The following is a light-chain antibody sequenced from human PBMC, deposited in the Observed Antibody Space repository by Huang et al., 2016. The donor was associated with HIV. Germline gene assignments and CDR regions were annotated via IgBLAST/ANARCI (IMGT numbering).Light chain of an antibody. V-gene: IGKV1-27*01. CDR1: QGITNY. CDR2: AAS. CDR3: QKYNSAPQA. Sequence: DIQMTQSPSSLAASVGDRVTITCRASQGITNYLAWYQQKPGKVPRLLIYAASTLQSGVPSRFSGSGSGTDFTLTISSLQPEDVATYYCQKYNSAPQAFGQGTKVEIK. J-gene: IGKJ1*01.